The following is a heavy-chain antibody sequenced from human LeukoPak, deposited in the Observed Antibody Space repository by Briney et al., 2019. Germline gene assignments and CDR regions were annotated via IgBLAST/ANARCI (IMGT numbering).Heavy chain of an antibody. V-gene: IGHV3-30*18. CDR2: ISYDGSNK. J-gene: IGHJ4*02. CDR1: GFTFSSYG. D-gene: IGHD5-24*01. CDR3: AKGHTVEMATIEY. Sequence: GGSLRLSCAASGFTFSSYGMHWVRQAPGKGLEWVAVISYDGSNKYYADSVKGRFTISRDNSKNTLYLRMNSLRAEDTAVYYCAKGHTVEMATIEYWGQGTLVTVSS.